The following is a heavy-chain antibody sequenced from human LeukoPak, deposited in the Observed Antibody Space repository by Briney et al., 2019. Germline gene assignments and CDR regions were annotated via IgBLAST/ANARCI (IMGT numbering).Heavy chain of an antibody. V-gene: IGHV1-2*02. J-gene: IGHJ3*02. Sequence: ASVKVSCKASGYTFIDYYMHWVRQAPGQGLEWMGWINPNSGGTNHAQNFQGRVTMTRDTSIRTVYMELSRLRSDDTAMYYCARDYFGSGPYYAFEIWGQGTMVTVSS. CDR3: ARDYFGSGPYYAFEI. CDR2: INPNSGGT. CDR1: GYTFIDYY. D-gene: IGHD3-10*01.